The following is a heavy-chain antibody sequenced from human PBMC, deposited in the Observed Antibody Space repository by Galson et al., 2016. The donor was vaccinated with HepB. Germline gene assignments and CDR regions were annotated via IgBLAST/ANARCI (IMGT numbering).Heavy chain of an antibody. CDR3: ARNPDSHYYYYYYGLDV. J-gene: IGHJ6*02. CDR1: GYTFSRYP. CDR2: IHPGNGHA. D-gene: IGHD2-15*01. Sequence: SVKVSCKASGYTFSRYPMHWVRQAPGQSLEWMGWIHPGNGHAKYPQKFQGRVTITRDTTASTAYMEFSSLRSEDTAVYYCARNPDSHYYYYYYGLDVWGQGTTVTVSS. V-gene: IGHV1-3*01.